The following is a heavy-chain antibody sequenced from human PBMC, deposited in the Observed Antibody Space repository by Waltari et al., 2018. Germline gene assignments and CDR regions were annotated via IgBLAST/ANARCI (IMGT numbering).Heavy chain of an antibody. V-gene: IGHV3-74*01. CDR1: GLIFITYW. J-gene: IGHJ4*02. CDR2: INSDGSST. CDR3: VRENIAAAGLES. D-gene: IGHD6-13*01. Sequence: EVQLVESGGGLVQPGGSLRLSCVASGLIFITYWMDWVRQAPGKGLVWVSRINSDGSSTTYADSVKGQFTISRDNAKNTLYLHMSSLRAEDTAVYYCVRENIAAAGLESWGQGTLVTVSS.